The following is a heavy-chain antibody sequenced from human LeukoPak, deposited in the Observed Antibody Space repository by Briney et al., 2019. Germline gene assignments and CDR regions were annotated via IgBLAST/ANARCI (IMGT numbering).Heavy chain of an antibody. D-gene: IGHD6-13*01. CDR2: IRYDGSNK. Sequence: PGGSLRLSCAASGFTFSSYGMHWVRQAPGKGLEWVAFIRYDGSNKYYADSVKGRFTISRDNSKNTLYLQINSLRAEDTAVYYCAKDRWPPRDAFDIWGQGTMVTVSS. CDR3: AKDRWPPRDAFDI. V-gene: IGHV3-30*02. CDR1: GFTFSSYG. J-gene: IGHJ3*02.